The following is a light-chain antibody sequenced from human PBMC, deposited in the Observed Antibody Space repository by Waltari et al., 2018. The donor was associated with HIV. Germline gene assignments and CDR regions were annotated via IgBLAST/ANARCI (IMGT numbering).Light chain of an antibody. Sequence: QSALTQPPSASGSPGQSVIISCTGTTSDVGRYNYVSWYQQHPGRAPKLMIYEVNKRPPGVPVRFSGSKSGNTASLTVSGLQAEDEANYYCSSFGGNNPYLVFGGGTTLTVL. CDR1: TSDVGRYNY. CDR3: SSFGGNNPYLV. V-gene: IGLV2-8*01. J-gene: IGLJ3*02. CDR2: EVN.